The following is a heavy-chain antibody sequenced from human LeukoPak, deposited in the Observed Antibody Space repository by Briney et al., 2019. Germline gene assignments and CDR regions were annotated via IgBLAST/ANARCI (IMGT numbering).Heavy chain of an antibody. J-gene: IGHJ5*02. V-gene: IGHV4-59*08. CDR1: GGSITGSY. CDR3: ARRERDGYNQNWFDP. CDR2: IYYSGST. D-gene: IGHD5-24*01. Sequence: SETLSLTCTVSGGSITGSYWSWLRQPPGKGLEYIGYIYYSGSTNYNPSLKSRVTISVDTSKNQFSLKLSSVTAADTAVYYCARRERDGYNQNWFDPWGQGTLVTVSS.